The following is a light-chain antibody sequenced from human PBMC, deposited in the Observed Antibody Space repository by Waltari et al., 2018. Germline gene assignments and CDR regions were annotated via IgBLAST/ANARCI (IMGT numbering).Light chain of an antibody. J-gene: IGKJ1*01. CDR2: DAS. Sequence: EIVLTQSPAPLSLSPGERATLSCRASQSVASYLAWYQQKPGQTPRLLIYDASSRATDIPVRFSGSGSGTDFTLTISSLEPEDSAVYYCLQRTNWPWTFGQGTRVEIK. CDR3: LQRTNWPWT. CDR1: QSVASY. V-gene: IGKV3-11*01.